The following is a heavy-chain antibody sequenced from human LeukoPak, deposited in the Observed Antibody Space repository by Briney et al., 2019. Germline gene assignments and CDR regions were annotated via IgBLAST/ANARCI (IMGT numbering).Heavy chain of an antibody. V-gene: IGHV4-38-2*02. J-gene: IGHJ4*02. CDR1: GYSISSGYY. CDR3: ARIVVVTAIRFDY. D-gene: IGHD2-21*02. Sequence: SETLSLTCTVSGYSISSGYYWGWIQQPPGEGLEWIGTIYHSESPYYNPSLKSRVTISVDTSKNHFSLRLRSLTAADTAVYYCARIVVVTAIRFDYWGQGTLVTVSS. CDR2: IYHSESP.